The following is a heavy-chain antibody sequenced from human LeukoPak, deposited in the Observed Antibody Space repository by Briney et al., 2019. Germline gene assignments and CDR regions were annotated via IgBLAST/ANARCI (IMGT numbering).Heavy chain of an antibody. CDR1: GFLFSNYW. D-gene: IGHD6-19*01. CDR3: TKETRGQWLPDY. CDR2: IKPDGTEK. V-gene: IGHV3-7*03. J-gene: IGHJ4*02. Sequence: PGGSLRLSCAASGFLFSNYWMSWVRQAPGKGLEWVANIKPDGTEKYYVDSLRGRFTISRDNAKNSLYLQMNSLRAEDTAVYYCTKETRGQWLPDYWGQGTLVTVSS.